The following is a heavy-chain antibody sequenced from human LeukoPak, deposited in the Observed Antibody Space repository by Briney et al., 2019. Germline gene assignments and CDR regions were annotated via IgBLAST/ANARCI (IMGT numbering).Heavy chain of an antibody. CDR2: ISRSGSDT. V-gene: IGHV3-11*03. Sequence: PGGSLRLSCAASGFTFSDHYMSWIRQAPGKGLKWVSYISRSGSDTNYADTVKGRFTISRDNAKNSLYLQMNSLRVEDTALYYCARGHYGLDVWGQGTTVSVSS. J-gene: IGHJ6*02. CDR1: GFTFSDHY. CDR3: ARGHYGLDV.